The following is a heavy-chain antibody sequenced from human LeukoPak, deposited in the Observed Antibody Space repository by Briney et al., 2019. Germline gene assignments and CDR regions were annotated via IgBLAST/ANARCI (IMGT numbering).Heavy chain of an antibody. Sequence: ASVKVSCKASGGAFSSYAFSWVRQAPDQRLEWMGGIVPMFGTPTYSQKFKGRITLTADESTSTTYVELSGLRSEDTALYYCAADHERAGDISFFYLDVWGKGTTVTVSS. CDR2: IVPMFGTP. CDR1: GGAFSSYA. V-gene: IGHV1-69*01. J-gene: IGHJ6*03. CDR3: AADHERAGDISFFYLDV. D-gene: IGHD2-15*01.